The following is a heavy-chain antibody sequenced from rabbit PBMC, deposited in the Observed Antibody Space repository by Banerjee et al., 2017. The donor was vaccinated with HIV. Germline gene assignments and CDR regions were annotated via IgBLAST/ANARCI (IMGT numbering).Heavy chain of an antibody. CDR1: GFSFSSSYW. Sequence: QEQLVESGGGLVQPEGSLTLTCTASGFSFSSSYWICWVRQAPGKGLEWIACIYAGDGNTYYASWAKGRFTISKTSSTTVTLQMTSLTAADTATYFCARDLAGAIGWNFNLWGPGTLVTVS. J-gene: IGHJ4*01. CDR3: ARDLAGAIGWNFNL. CDR2: IYAGDGNT. V-gene: IGHV1S45*01. D-gene: IGHD4-1*01.